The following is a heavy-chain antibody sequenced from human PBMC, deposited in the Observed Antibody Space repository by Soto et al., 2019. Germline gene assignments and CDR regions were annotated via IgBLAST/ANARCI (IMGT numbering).Heavy chain of an antibody. Sequence: SEILSLTCTVSGDSISGYAGSWIRQPPGKGLEWIGNIHYNGNTKYSPSLKSRVTMSVDTSKNHFSLKLISVTTADTAVYFCAREGNLGRWIQPLDSWGQGTLVTVSS. CDR2: IHYNGNT. CDR1: GDSISGYA. V-gene: IGHV4-59*01. J-gene: IGHJ4*02. D-gene: IGHD2-2*03. CDR3: AREGNLGRWIQPLDS.